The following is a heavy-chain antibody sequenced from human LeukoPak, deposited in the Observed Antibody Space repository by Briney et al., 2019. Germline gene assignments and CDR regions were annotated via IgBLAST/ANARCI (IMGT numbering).Heavy chain of an antibody. CDR3: ARLPNYSRYFDS. D-gene: IGHD4-11*01. Sequence: PSETLSLTCTVSGGSITSYFWSWIRQPPGKGLEWIGYIYYNGRTNYNPSLKSRVTMSVGTSKIHFSLRLTSVTAADTAVYYCARLPNYSRYFDSWGQGTLVTVSS. V-gene: IGHV4-59*08. CDR1: GGSITSYF. CDR2: IYYNGRT. J-gene: IGHJ4*02.